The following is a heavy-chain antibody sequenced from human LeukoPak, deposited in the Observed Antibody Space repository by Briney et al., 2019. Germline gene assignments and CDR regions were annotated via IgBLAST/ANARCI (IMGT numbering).Heavy chain of an antibody. J-gene: IGHJ6*02. V-gene: IGHV3-21*01. D-gene: IGHD4-17*01. CDR3: ARDEGTVTTDYYYYYGMDV. Sequence: GGSLRLSYAASGFTFSSYSMNWVRQAPGKELEWVSCISSSSSYIYYADSVKGRFTISRDNAKNSLYLQMNSLRAEDTAVYYCARDEGTVTTDYYYYYGMDVWGQGTTVTVSS. CDR2: ISSSSSYI. CDR1: GFTFSSYS.